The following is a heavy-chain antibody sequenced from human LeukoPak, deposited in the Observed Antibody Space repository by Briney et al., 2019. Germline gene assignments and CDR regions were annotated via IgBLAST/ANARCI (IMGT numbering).Heavy chain of an antibody. CDR3: ARDRCSGGSCYTYYFDY. J-gene: IGHJ4*02. CDR1: GYTFTSYG. V-gene: IGHV1-18*01. CDR2: ISAYNGNT. Sequence: ASVKVSCKASGYTFTSYGISWVRQAPGQGLERMGWISAYNGNTNYAQKLQGRVTMTADTSTSTAYMELRSLRSDDTAVYYCARDRCSGGSCYTYYFDYWGQGTLVTVSS. D-gene: IGHD2-15*01.